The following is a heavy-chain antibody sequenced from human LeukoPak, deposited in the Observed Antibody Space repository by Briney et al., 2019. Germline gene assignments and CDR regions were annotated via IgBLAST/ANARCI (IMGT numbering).Heavy chain of an antibody. CDR2: IIPIFGTA. CDR3: ANGYYDFWSGYYRSVRYYYYYMDV. Sequence: GSSVKVSCKASGGTFSSYAISWVRQAPGQGLEWMGGIIPIFGTANCAQKFQGRVTITADESTSTAYMELSSLRSEDTAVYYCANGYYDFWSGYYRSVRYYYYYMDVWGKGTTVTVSS. CDR1: GGTFSSYA. J-gene: IGHJ6*03. D-gene: IGHD3-3*01. V-gene: IGHV1-69*01.